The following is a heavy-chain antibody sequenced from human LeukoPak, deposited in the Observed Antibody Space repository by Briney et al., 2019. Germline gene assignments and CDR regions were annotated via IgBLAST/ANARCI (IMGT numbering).Heavy chain of an antibody. V-gene: IGHV3-23*01. D-gene: IGHD2-15*01. CDR1: GFTLSSYA. CDR3: AKQLGYCSDGSCYFPY. Sequence: GGSLRLSCAAPGFTLSSYAMSWVRQAPGKGLEWVSAISGSGGSTHYADSVKGRFTISRDNSKNTLYLQMNSLGAEDTAVYYCAKQLGYCSDGSCYFPYWGQGTLVTVSS. J-gene: IGHJ4*02. CDR2: ISGSGGST.